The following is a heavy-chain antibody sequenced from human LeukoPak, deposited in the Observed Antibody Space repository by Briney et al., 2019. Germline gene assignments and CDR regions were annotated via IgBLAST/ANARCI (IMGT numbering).Heavy chain of an antibody. Sequence: GGSLRLSCAASGFTFSSYWMSWVRQAPGKGLEWVANIKEDGSEKYYVDSVKGRFTISRDNAKKSLCLQMNSLRAEDTAVYYCARDPSGDSGSFPWGQGTLVTVSS. CDR1: GFTFSSYW. CDR3: ARDPSGDSGSFP. J-gene: IGHJ5*02. CDR2: IKEDGSEK. D-gene: IGHD1-26*01. V-gene: IGHV3-7*04.